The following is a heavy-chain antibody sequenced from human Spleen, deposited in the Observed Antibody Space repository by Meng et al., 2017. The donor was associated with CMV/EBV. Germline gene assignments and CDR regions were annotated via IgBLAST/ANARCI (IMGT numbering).Heavy chain of an antibody. CDR3: ATFDSSGQPSDY. V-gene: IGHV1-24*01. D-gene: IGHD3-22*01. CDR2: FDPEDGET. J-gene: IGHJ4*02. Sequence: ASVKVSCKASGYTFTSYGISWVRQATGKGLEWMGGFDPEDGETIYAQKFQGRVTMTEDTSTDTAYMELSSLRSEDTAVYYCATFDSSGQPSDYWGQGTLVTVSS. CDR1: GYTFTSYG.